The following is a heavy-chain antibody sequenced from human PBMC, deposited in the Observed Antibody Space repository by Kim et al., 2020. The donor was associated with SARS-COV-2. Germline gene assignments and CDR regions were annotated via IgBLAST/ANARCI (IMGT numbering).Heavy chain of an antibody. D-gene: IGHD6-13*01. CDR3: ARGSWYDPDYYYYGMDV. J-gene: IGHJ6*02. Sequence: SQTLSLTCAISGDSVSSNSAAWNWIRQSPSRGLEWLGRTYYRSKWYNDYAVSVKSRITINPDTSKNQFSLQLNSVTPEDTAVYYCARGSWYDPDYYYYGMDVWGQGTTVTVSS. V-gene: IGHV6-1*01. CDR2: TYYRSKWYN. CDR1: GDSVSSNSAA.